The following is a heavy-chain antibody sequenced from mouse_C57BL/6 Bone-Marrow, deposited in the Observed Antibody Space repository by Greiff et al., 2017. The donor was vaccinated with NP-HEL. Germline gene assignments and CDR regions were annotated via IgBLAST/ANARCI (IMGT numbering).Heavy chain of an antibody. V-gene: IGHV1-59*01. D-gene: IGHD1-1*01. CDR2: IDPSDSYT. J-gene: IGHJ3*01. CDR1: GYTFTSYW. CDR3: ARDYYGSPFAY. Sequence: QVQLQQPGAELVRPGTSVKLSCKASGYTFTSYWMHWVKQRPGQGLEWIGVIDPSDSYTNYNQKFKGKATLTVDTSSSTAYMQLSSLTSEDSAVYYCARDYYGSPFAYGGQGTLVTVSA.